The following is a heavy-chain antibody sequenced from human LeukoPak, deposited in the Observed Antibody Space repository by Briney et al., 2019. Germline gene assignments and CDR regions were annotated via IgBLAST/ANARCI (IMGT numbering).Heavy chain of an antibody. CDR2: IDPDNGNT. V-gene: IGHV1-2*02. CDR1: EYTFSGYY. D-gene: IGHD3-10*01. CDR3: ARGDDYGSPKLFTE. J-gene: IGHJ4*02. Sequence: ASVKVSCKASEYTFSGYYFSWMRRAPGQGLEWMGWIDPDNGNTNFAQKLQGRVTLTRATSISTVYMELTSLRFDDTAVYYCARGDDYGSPKLFTEWGQGTLVTVSS.